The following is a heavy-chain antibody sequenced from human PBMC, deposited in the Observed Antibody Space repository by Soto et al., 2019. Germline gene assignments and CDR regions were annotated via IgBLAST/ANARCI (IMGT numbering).Heavy chain of an antibody. V-gene: IGHV3-30*18. CDR3: AKDRWVRQLRSYFDY. CDR1: GFTFGSYG. CDR2: ISYDGINK. J-gene: IGHJ4*02. Sequence: QVQLVESGGGVVQPGRSLRLSCAASGFTFGSYGMHWVRQAPGKGLEWVAFISYDGINKYYADSVKGRFTISRDNSKNTLYLQMSSLRAEETAVYYCAKDRWVRQLRSYFDYWGQGTLVTVSS. D-gene: IGHD4-17*01.